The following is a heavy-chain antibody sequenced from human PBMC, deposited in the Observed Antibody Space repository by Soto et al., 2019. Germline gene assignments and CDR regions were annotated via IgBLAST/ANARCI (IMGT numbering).Heavy chain of an antibody. CDR3: ARDAGGLFGTDYYYYGMDV. J-gene: IGHJ6*02. CDR1: GFTFSSYG. V-gene: IGHV3-33*01. D-gene: IGHD3-10*01. CDR2: IWYDGSNK. Sequence: QVQLVEPGGGVVQPGRSLRLSCAASGFTFSSYGMHWVRQAPGKGLEWVAVIWYDGSNKYYADSVKGRFTISRDNSKNTLYLQMNSLRAEDTAVYYCARDAGGLFGTDYYYYGMDVWGQGTTVTVSS.